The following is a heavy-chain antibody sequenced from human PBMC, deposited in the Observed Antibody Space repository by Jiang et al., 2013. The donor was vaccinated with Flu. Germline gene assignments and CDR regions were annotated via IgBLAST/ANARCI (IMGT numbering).Heavy chain of an antibody. CDR3: ARDGFRSGWGEFDY. CDR1: GFTFSSYW. J-gene: IGHJ4*02. CDR2: IKQDGSEK. D-gene: IGHD6-19*01. Sequence: RLSCAASGFTFSSYWMSWVRQAPGKGLEWVANIKQDGSEKYYVDSVKGRFTISRDNAKNSLYLQMNSLRAEDTAVYYCARDGFRSGWGEFDYWGQGTLVTVSS. V-gene: IGHV3-7*01.